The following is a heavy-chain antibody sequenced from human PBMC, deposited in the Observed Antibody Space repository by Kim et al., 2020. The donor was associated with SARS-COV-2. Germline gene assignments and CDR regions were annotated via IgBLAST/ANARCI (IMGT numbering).Heavy chain of an antibody. CDR1: GGSISSSSYY. V-gene: IGHV4-39*01. CDR2: IYYSGST. CDR3: AAPPPAAGSGDKVGWFDP. D-gene: IGHD3-10*01. J-gene: IGHJ5*02. Sequence: SETLSLTCTVSGGSISSSSYYWGWIRQPPGKGLEWIGSIYYSGSTYYNPSLKSRVTISVDTSKNQFSLKLSSVTAADTAVYYCAAPPPAAGSGDKVGWFDPWGQGTLVTVSS.